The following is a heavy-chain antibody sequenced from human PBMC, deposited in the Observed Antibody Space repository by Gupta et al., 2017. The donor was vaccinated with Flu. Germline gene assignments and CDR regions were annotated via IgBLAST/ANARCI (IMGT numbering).Heavy chain of an antibody. CDR2: IYYSGST. Sequence: QVQLQESGPGLVKPSETLSLTCTVSGGSISSYYWSWIRQPPGKGLEWIGYIYYSGSTNYNPSLKSRVTISVDTSKNQVSLKLSSVTAADTAVYYCARAQVGGIKIFGVVIGGPWFDPWGQGTLVTVSA. CDR3: ARAQVGGIKIFGVVIGGPWFDP. D-gene: IGHD3-3*01. J-gene: IGHJ5*02. CDR1: GGSISSYY. V-gene: IGHV4-59*01.